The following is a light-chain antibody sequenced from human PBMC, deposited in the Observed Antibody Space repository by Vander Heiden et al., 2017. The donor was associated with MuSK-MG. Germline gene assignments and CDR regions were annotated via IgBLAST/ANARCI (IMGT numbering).Light chain of an antibody. CDR1: QSVTNY. CDR3: QQSYNVPVT. J-gene: IGKJ4*01. Sequence: DNQLTQSPSSLSASVGDRVTISCRASQSVTNYLNWYQHKPGKAPQLLIYAASNLESGVPSRFSGSGSGTHFTLTINSLQPEDFATYYCQQSYNVPVTFGGGTKLEI. V-gene: IGKV1-39*01. CDR2: AAS.